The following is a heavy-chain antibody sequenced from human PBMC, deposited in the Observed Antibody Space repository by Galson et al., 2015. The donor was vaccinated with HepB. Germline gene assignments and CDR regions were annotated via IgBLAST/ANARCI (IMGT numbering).Heavy chain of an antibody. Sequence: ETLSLTCTVSGGSISSYYWSWIRQPPGKGLEWIGYIYYSGSTNYNPSLKSRVTISVDTSKNQFSLKLSSVTAADTAVYYCARRGYSYGIDYWGQGTLVTVSS. CDR1: GGSISSYY. CDR2: IYYSGST. V-gene: IGHV4-59*08. CDR3: ARRGYSYGIDY. D-gene: IGHD5-18*01. J-gene: IGHJ4*02.